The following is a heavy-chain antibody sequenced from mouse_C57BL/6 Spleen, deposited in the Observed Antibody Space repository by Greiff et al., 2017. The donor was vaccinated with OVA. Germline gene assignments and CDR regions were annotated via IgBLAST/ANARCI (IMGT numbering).Heavy chain of an antibody. J-gene: IGHJ1*03. CDR2: IDPSDSYT. D-gene: IGHD4-1*02. V-gene: IGHV1-50*01. CDR1: GYTFTSYW. Sequence: VQLQQSGAELVKPGASVKLSCKASGYTFTSYWMQWVKQRPGQGLEWIGEIDPSDSYTNYNQKFKGKATLTVDTSSSTAYMQLSSLTSEDSAVYYCASTGTDWYFDVWGTGTTVTVSS. CDR3: ASTGTDWYFDV.